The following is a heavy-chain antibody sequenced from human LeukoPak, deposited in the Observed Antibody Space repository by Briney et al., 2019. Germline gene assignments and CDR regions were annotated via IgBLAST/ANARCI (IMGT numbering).Heavy chain of an antibody. Sequence: ASVKVSCKASGYTFTSYDINWVRQATGQGLEWMGWMNPNSGNTGYAQKFQGRVTMTRNTSISTAYMELSSLRPEDTAVYYCARSLHYYDSSGYYYDYWGQGTLVTVSS. CDR1: GYTFTSYD. V-gene: IGHV1-8*01. CDR2: MNPNSGNT. J-gene: IGHJ4*02. CDR3: ARSLHYYDSSGYYYDY. D-gene: IGHD3-22*01.